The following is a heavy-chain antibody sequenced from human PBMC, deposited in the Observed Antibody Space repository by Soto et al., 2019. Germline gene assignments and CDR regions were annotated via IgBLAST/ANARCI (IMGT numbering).Heavy chain of an antibody. J-gene: IGHJ4*02. CDR3: ARRSIAARPSIFDY. V-gene: IGHV5-10-1*01. D-gene: IGHD6-6*01. CDR1: GYSFSSNW. Sequence: GESLKISCKASGYSFSSNWVTWVRQMPGKGLEWMGTLDPSDSYTDYSPSFRGHVTFPADKSITTAYLQWSSLKASDTAMYYCARRSIAARPSIFDYWGQGTLVTVSS. CDR2: LDPSDSYT.